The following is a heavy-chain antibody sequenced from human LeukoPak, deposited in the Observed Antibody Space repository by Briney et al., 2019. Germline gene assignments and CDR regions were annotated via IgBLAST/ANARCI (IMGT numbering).Heavy chain of an antibody. CDR2: ISGSGGST. V-gene: IGHV3-23*01. Sequence: GGSLRLSCAASGFTFSSYEMNWVRQAPGKGLEWVSAISGSGGSTYYADSVKGRFTISRDNSKNTLYLQMNSLRAEDTAVYYCAKDMVSYSRGNWFDPWGQGTLVTVSS. CDR1: GFTFSSYE. CDR3: AKDMVSYSRGNWFDP. J-gene: IGHJ5*02. D-gene: IGHD3-10*01.